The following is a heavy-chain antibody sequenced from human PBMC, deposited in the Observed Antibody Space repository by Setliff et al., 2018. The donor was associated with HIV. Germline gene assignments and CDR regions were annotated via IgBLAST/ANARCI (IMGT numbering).Heavy chain of an antibody. CDR3: ARAWAPTGRRPYFFDY. D-gene: IGHD1-26*01. CDR2: INSDGSIT. Sequence: GGSLRLSCAASGFTFSSYWMHWVRQAPGKGLVWVSRINSDGSITSFADSVKGRFTISRDNAKNTLYLQMNSLRAEDTAVYYCARAWAPTGRRPYFFDYWGQGTLVTVSS. V-gene: IGHV3-74*01. CDR1: GFTFSSYW. J-gene: IGHJ4*02.